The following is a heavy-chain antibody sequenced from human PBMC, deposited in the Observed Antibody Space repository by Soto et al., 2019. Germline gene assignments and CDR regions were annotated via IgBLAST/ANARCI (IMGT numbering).Heavy chain of an antibody. CDR2: INPSGGST. CDR1: GYTFTSYY. V-gene: IGHV1-46*01. Sequence: ASVKVSCKASGYTFTSYYMHCVRQAPGQGLEWMGIINPSGGSTSYAQKFQGRVTMTRDTSTSTVYMELSSLRSEDTAVYYCARERFWIVVVSAAPYYYGMDVWGQGTTVTVSS. J-gene: IGHJ6*02. CDR3: ARERFWIVVVSAAPYYYGMDV. D-gene: IGHD3-22*01.